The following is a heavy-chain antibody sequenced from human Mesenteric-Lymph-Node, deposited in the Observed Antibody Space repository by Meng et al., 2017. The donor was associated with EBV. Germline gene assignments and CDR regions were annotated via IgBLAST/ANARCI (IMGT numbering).Heavy chain of an antibody. CDR3: ARASSSGPFDY. CDR2: INTNTGKP. Sequence: QVQLVQTGSELKKPGASVKVSCKASGYTFSRYAMNWVRQAPGQGLEWMGWINTNTGKPTYAQGLTGRFVFSLDTSVSTAYLQISSLKADDTAVYYCARASSSGPFDYWGQGTLVTVSS. V-gene: IGHV7-4-1*02. D-gene: IGHD3-10*01. CDR1: GYTFSRYA. J-gene: IGHJ4*02.